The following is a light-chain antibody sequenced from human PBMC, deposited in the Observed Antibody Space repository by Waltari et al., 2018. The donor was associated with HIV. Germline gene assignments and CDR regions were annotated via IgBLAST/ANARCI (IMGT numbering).Light chain of an antibody. CDR1: TSNIGTNQ. V-gene: IGLV1-47*01. J-gene: IGLJ3*02. Sequence: QSVLTQPPSASGSTGQRGTISCFGSTSNIGTNQVYWYQQPPGAAPILLIYKHSQRPSWVPDRFSGSKSGTSASLAICGLRSADEAEYYCATWDDSLSGRWVFGGGTKLTVL. CDR2: KHS. CDR3: ATWDDSLSGRWV.